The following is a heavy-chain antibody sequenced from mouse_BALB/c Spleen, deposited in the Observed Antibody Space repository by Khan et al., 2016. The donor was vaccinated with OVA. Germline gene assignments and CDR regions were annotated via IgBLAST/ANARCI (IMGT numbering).Heavy chain of an antibody. CDR3: ARQYSNSFFEY. D-gene: IGHD2-5*01. CDR1: GFTFSSFG. CDR2: ISSGGSYT. Sequence: EVELVESGGDLVKPGGSLKLSCAASGFTFSSFGMSWIRQTPDKRLEWVATISSGGSYTYYPDSVKGRFTISRDNAKNTLYLQMSSLKSEDTAMYYCARQYSNSFFEYWCQGTTLTVSS. J-gene: IGHJ2*01. V-gene: IGHV5-6*01.